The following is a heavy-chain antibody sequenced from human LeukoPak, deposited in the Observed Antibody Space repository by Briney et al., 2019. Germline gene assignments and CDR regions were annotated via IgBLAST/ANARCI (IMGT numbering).Heavy chain of an antibody. D-gene: IGHD3-22*01. CDR2: ITYDGRNK. CDR1: GFTFSNYA. V-gene: IGHV3-30*04. Sequence: PGRSLRLSCAASGFTFSNYAIHWVRQAPGKGLEWVAVITYDGRNKYYADSVKGRFTISRDNAKNSLYLQMNSLRAEDTAVYYCAVNPYYYDSSGYYRGDFDYWGQGTLVTVSS. CDR3: AVNPYYYDSSGYYRGDFDY. J-gene: IGHJ4*02.